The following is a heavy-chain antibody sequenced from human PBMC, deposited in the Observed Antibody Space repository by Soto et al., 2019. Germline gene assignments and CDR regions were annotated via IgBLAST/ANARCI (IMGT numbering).Heavy chain of an antibody. CDR2: MKSKTDGGTT. J-gene: IGHJ6*02. Sequence: GGSLRLSVAASGFTFSNAGMSWVRQAPGKGLEWVGRMKSKTDGGTTDYAAPVKGRFTISRDDSKNTLYLQMNSLKTADTAVYYCTTDGGNSASYYYYYGMDVWGQGTPVTVSS. CDR3: TTDGGNSASYYYYYGMDV. V-gene: IGHV3-15*01. CDR1: GFTFSNAG. D-gene: IGHD2-21*02.